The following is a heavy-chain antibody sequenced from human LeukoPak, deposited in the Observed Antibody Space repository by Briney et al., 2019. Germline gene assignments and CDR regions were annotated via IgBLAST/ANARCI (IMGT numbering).Heavy chain of an antibody. Sequence: SETLSLTCAVYGGSFSGYYWSWIRQPPGKGLEWIGEINHSGSTNYNPSLKSRVTISVDTSKNQFPLKLSSVTAADTAVYYCARVDGYNSVWGQGTLVTVSS. D-gene: IGHD5-24*01. CDR3: ARVDGYNSV. CDR2: INHSGST. J-gene: IGHJ4*02. V-gene: IGHV4-34*01. CDR1: GGSFSGYY.